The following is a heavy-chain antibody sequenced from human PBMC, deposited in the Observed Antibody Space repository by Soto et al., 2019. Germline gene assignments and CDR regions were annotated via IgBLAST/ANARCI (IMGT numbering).Heavy chain of an antibody. CDR2: ILYSGNT. CDR1: GGSISSEAFF. Sequence: SETLSLTCTVSGGSISSEAFFWSWIRQHPGEGLEWIGYILYSGNTNYNPSLKSRVTISVDTSKNQFSLKLDSLTDADTAMYFCARVLRGGNIGDFFDYWGQGTLVTVSS. D-gene: IGHD4-17*01. CDR3: ARVLRGGNIGDFFDY. V-gene: IGHV4-31*03. J-gene: IGHJ4*02.